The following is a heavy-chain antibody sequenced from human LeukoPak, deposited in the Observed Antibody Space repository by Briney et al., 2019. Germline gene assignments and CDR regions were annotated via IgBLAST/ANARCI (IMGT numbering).Heavy chain of an antibody. V-gene: IGHV1-2*02. Sequence: VASVKVSCKASGYTFTGYYMHWVRQAPGQGLEWMGWINPNSGGTNYAQKFQGRVTMTRDTSISTAYMELSRLRSDDTAVYYCARDVVRGVITYFDYWGQGTLVTVSS. CDR2: INPNSGGT. CDR1: GYTFTGYY. J-gene: IGHJ4*02. CDR3: ARDVVRGVITYFDY. D-gene: IGHD3-10*01.